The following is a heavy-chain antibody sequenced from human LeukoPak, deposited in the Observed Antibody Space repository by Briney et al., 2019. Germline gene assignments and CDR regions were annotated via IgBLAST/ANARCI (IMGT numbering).Heavy chain of an antibody. D-gene: IGHD1-26*01. CDR1: GGSISSSTYF. Sequence: SETLSLTCTVSGGSISSSTYFWGWIRQPSGKGLEWIGSIFNSGTTYYNPSLKSRVTISVDTSKNQFSLKLNSVTAADTAVYYCARHGSYYFWFDPWGQGTLVTVSS. CDR2: IFNSGTT. V-gene: IGHV4-39*01. J-gene: IGHJ5*02. CDR3: ARHGSYYFWFDP.